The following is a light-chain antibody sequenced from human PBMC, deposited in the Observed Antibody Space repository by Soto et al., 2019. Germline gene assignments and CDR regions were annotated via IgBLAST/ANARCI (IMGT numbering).Light chain of an antibody. Sequence: DIQMTQPPSTLSAYVGDKVTITCRASQRVSRWLAWYQQKPGKAPKVLIYKASSLESGVPLRFSGSGSGTEFTLTISSLQPDDSATYYCQQYESFSWTFGQGTKVE. J-gene: IGKJ1*01. V-gene: IGKV1-5*03. CDR1: QRVSRW. CDR2: KAS. CDR3: QQYESFSWT.